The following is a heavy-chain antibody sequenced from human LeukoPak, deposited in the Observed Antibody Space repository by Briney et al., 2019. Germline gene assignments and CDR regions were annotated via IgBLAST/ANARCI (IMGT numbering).Heavy chain of an antibody. CDR1: GRSISSCSYY. CDR3: ARVDSSGYNSDY. V-gene: IGHV4-39*07. D-gene: IGHD3-22*01. Sequence: TSETLSLTCTVSGRSISSCSYYWGWIRQPPGKGLEWNGRIYYSSSTYYTPSLKSRVTISVDTSKNQFSLKLSSGTAADTAVYYCARVDSSGYNSDYWGQGTLVTVSS. J-gene: IGHJ4*02. CDR2: IYYSSST.